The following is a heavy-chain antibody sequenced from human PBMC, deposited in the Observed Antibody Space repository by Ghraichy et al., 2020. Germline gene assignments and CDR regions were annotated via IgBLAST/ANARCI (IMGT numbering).Heavy chain of an antibody. CDR1: GFTFSSYG. Sequence: GGSLRLSCAASGFTFSSYGMHWVRQAPGKGLEWVAVIWYDGSNKYYADSVKGRFTISRDNSKNTLYLQMNSLRAEDTAVYYCAREYYYDSSGYYESGEKDFDYWGQGTLVTVSS. CDR3: AREYYYDSSGYYESGEKDFDY. V-gene: IGHV3-33*01. CDR2: IWYDGSNK. D-gene: IGHD3-22*01. J-gene: IGHJ4*02.